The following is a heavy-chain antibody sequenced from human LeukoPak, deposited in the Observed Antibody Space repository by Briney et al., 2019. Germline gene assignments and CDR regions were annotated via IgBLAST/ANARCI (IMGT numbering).Heavy chain of an antibody. CDR1: GGSISSSNW. Sequence: SETLSLTCAVSGGSISSSNWWSWVRQPPGKGLEWIGEIYHSGSTNYNPSLKSRVTISVDTSKNQFSLKLSSVTAADTAVYYCARVEYYYGSGSYYSPRFDYWGQGTLVTVSS. D-gene: IGHD3-10*01. V-gene: IGHV4-4*02. CDR3: ARVEYYYGSGSYYSPRFDY. J-gene: IGHJ4*02. CDR2: IYHSGST.